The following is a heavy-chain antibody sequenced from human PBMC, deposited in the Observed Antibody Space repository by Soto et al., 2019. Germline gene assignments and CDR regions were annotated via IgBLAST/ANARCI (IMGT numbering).Heavy chain of an antibody. Sequence: ASVKVSCKASGYTFTSYDINWVRQATGQGLEGMGWINPDNGNTKYAQKFQGRVTITRDTSASTAYMELSSLRSEDTAVYYCARDLRGTVTYDYWGQGTLVTVSS. V-gene: IGHV1-3*01. CDR3: ARDLRGTVTYDY. J-gene: IGHJ4*02. CDR1: GYTFTSYD. CDR2: INPDNGNT. D-gene: IGHD4-17*01.